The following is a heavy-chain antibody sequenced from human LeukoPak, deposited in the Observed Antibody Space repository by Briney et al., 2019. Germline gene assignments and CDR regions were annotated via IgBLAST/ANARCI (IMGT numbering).Heavy chain of an antibody. CDR2: MYPGDSDT. D-gene: IGHD1-26*01. CDR1: ANSFTSQW. Sequence: GESLKISCKGSANSFTSQWIGWVRQMPGKGLEWVGIMYPGDSDTRYSPSFEGHVTISADKSITTAYLQWSSLKASDTAMYYCGSGEGSYHFDNWGQGSLVTVSS. V-gene: IGHV5-51*01. J-gene: IGHJ4*02. CDR3: GSGEGSYHFDN.